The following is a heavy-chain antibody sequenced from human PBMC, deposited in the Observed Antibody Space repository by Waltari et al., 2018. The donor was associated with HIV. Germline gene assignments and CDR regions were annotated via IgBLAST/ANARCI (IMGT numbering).Heavy chain of an antibody. CDR3: ARGSLRGTTVAGTNFGH. Sequence: QVQLHQWGAGLLKPSETLSLTCAVYHESLNNYFWNWLRQSPGKGLEWIAEIRHGRGTNYNPSLKSRVTLSIDMSKTQFSLNLTSVTAADTAVYYCARGSLRGTTVAGTNFGHWGQGNLVTVSS. J-gene: IGHJ4*02. D-gene: IGHD6-19*01. V-gene: IGHV4-34*01. CDR1: HESLNNYF. CDR2: IRHGRGT.